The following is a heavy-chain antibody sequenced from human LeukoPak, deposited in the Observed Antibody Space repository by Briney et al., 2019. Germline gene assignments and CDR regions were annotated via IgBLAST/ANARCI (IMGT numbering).Heavy chain of an antibody. J-gene: IGHJ3*02. D-gene: IGHD6-13*01. CDR2: ISGSGGIT. V-gene: IGHV3-23*01. CDR1: GFTFSSYA. CDR3: AKSRGSSWTYDAFDI. Sequence: PGGSLRLSCAASGFTFSSYAMSWVRQAPGKGLEWVSVISGSGGITYYADSVKGRFTISRDNSKNTLYLQMNSLRAEDTAVYHCAKSRGSSWTYDAFDIWGQGTMVTVSS.